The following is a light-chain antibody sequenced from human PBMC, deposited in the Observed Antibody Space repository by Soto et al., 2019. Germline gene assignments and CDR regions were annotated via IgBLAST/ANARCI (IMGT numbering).Light chain of an antibody. Sequence: QSVLTQPASVSGSPGQSITISCTGTSSDVGGYNYVSWYQQHPGKAPKLMIYDVSNRPSGVSNRFSGSKSGNTASLTISGLQAEDEADYYCSSHTSSSTLAVFGTGTKV. CDR1: SSDVGGYNY. CDR3: SSHTSSSTLAV. J-gene: IGLJ1*01. CDR2: DVS. V-gene: IGLV2-14*01.